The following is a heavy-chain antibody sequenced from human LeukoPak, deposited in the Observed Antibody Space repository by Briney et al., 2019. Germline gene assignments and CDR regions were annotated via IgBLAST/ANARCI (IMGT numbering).Heavy chain of an antibody. Sequence: ASVKVSCKASGGTFSSYAISWVRQAPGQGLEWMGRIIPILGIANYAQKFQGRVTITADKSTSTAYMELSSLRSEDTAVYYCARDPLLSEYSSSWYEAXXAFDIWGQGTMVTVSS. J-gene: IGHJ3*02. CDR3: ARDPLLSEYSSSWYEAXXAFDI. CDR1: GGTFSSYA. V-gene: IGHV1-69*04. D-gene: IGHD6-13*01. CDR2: IIPILGIA.